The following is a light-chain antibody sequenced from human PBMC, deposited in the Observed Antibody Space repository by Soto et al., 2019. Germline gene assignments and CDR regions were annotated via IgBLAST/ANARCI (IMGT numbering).Light chain of an antibody. CDR3: QQRSNWPLT. Sequence: EIVLKQSPATLSLSPGERATLSCRASQSVSSYLAWYQQKPGQAPRLLIYDASNRATGIPARFSGSGSGTDFTLTISSLEPGDFAVYYCQQRSNWPLTFGGGTKVDIK. CDR1: QSVSSY. V-gene: IGKV3-11*01. J-gene: IGKJ4*01. CDR2: DAS.